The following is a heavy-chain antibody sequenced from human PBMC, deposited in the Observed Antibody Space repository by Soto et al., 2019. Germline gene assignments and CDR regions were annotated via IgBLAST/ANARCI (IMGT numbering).Heavy chain of an antibody. V-gene: IGHV3-23*01. J-gene: IGHJ3*02. CDR1: GFTFSKYA. Sequence: EEQLLESGGGLVQPGGSLRLSCAASGFTFSKYAMSWVRQAPGKGLEWVSGLSGNGVSPYYSDSVKGRFTISRDNSQSTLFLQMSSLRAEDTAIYYCAKDLGTITLMEVVVDAFHIWGQGTMVTVSS. D-gene: IGHD3-22*01. CDR2: LSGNGVSP. CDR3: AKDLGTITLMEVVVDAFHI.